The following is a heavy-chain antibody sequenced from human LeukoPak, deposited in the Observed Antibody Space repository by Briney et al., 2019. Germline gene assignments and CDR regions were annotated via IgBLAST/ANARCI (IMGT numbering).Heavy chain of an antibody. V-gene: IGHV4-39*02. CDR3: ARETKTYYFDSSAYYPYYFHS. CDR1: GGSISTSSYY. J-gene: IGHJ4*02. Sequence: SETLSLTCIVSGGSISTSSYYWGWIRQPPGKGLEWIGTIYYSGSTYYNPSLKSRVTISVDTSKNQFSLKLSSVTAADTAVYYCARETKTYYFDSSAYYPYYFHSWGQGTLVTVSS. D-gene: IGHD3-22*01. CDR2: IYYSGST.